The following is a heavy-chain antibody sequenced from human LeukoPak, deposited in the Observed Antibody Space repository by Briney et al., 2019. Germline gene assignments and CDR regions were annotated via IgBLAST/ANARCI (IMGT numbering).Heavy chain of an antibody. V-gene: IGHV3-23*01. CDR2: ISGNGGST. D-gene: IGHD3-3*01. J-gene: IGHJ5*02. Sequence: GGSLRLSCAASGFTFSIYDVTWVRQAPGKGLEWVSAISGNGGSTYYADSVKGRFTISRDNSKNTLYLQMNSLRAEDTAIYHCAKTPAYYDFPWGQGTLVTVSS. CDR3: AKTPAYYDFP. CDR1: GFTFSIYD.